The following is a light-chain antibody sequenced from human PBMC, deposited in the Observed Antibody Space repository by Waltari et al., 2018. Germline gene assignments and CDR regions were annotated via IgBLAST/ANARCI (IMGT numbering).Light chain of an antibody. CDR2: NAN. V-gene: IGLV8-61*01. J-gene: IGLJ3*02. CDR3: LLYMGSGIWV. Sequence: QTVVTQEPSLSVSPGGTVTLTCALSSGSLSSTSYASWYQQSPGQTPPTLVDNANIRSSGVPDRFSGSVLGNKAVLIITGAQAEDESTYYCLLYMGSGIWVFGGGTKLTVL. CDR1: SGSLSSTSY.